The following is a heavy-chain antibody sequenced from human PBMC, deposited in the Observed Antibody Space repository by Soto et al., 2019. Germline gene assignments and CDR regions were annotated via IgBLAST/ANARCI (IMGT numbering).Heavy chain of an antibody. CDR1: GGSFSGYY. J-gene: IGHJ4*02. D-gene: IGHD2-21*02. Sequence: QVQLQQWGAGLLKPSETLSLTCAVYGGSFSGYYWSWIRQPPGKGLELIGEINHSGSTKYNQSLKCRVTISVETSKNQFSLKLSSVTAADTAVYYCAATLAYCGGDCYSAFDYWGQGTLVTVSS. V-gene: IGHV4-34*01. CDR2: INHSGST. CDR3: AATLAYCGGDCYSAFDY.